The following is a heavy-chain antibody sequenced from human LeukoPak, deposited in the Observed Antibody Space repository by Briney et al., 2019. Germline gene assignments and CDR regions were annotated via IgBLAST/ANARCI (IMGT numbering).Heavy chain of an antibody. Sequence: ASVKVSCKASGYTFTSYGISWVRQAPGQGLEWMGWISAYNGNTNYAQKLQGRVTMTTDTSTSTAYMELRSLRSDDTAVYYCARDEYCGGDCQRANWGQGTLVTVSS. CDR3: ARDEYCGGDCQRAN. V-gene: IGHV1-18*01. CDR1: GYTFTSYG. J-gene: IGHJ4*02. CDR2: ISAYNGNT. D-gene: IGHD2-21*02.